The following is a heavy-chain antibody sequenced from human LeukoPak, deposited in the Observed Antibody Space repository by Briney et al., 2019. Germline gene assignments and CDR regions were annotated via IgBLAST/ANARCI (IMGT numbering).Heavy chain of an antibody. Sequence: GGSLRLSCAASGFTFSDHYMDWVRQAPGEGLEWVGRSRNKANSYTTEYAASVKGRFTISRDVSKDSLYLQMNSLKTEDTAVYYCARGVAVAGTIYFDYWGQGTLVTVSS. J-gene: IGHJ4*02. CDR3: ARGVAVAGTIYFDY. V-gene: IGHV3-72*01. CDR1: GFTFSDHY. D-gene: IGHD6-19*01. CDR2: SRNKANSYTT.